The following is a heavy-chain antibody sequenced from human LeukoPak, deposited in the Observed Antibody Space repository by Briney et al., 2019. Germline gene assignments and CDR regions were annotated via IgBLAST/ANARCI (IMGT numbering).Heavy chain of an antibody. V-gene: IGHV3-48*03. J-gene: IGHJ6*04. CDR1: GLTLSSYE. Sequence: GGSLRLSCAPSGLTLSSYEMNWVRQAPGEGLEWVSYISSSGSTIFYADSVEGRFTISRDNAQNSLYLQVNSLRAEDTAGYYCAELGITMSGGVWGKGTTVTISS. CDR3: AELGITMSGGV. D-gene: IGHD3-10*02. CDR2: ISSSGSTI.